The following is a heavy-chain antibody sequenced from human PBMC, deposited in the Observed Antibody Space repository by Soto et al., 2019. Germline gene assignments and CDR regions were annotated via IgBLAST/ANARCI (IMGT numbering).Heavy chain of an antibody. CDR2: ISYSGNS. CDR1: GGSITSAVYY. J-gene: IGHJ4*02. V-gene: IGHV4-31*02. CDR3: ARAHTYYYDSASYSKQSFYFDF. Sequence: SATLSLTCIVSGGSITSAVYYWNWVRHFPGGVLDGIGYISYSGNSYYNPSLESRVTVSIDTSESQFSLKVTSMTAADTAVYFCARAHTYYYDSASYSKQSFYFDFWGQGTLVTVSS. D-gene: IGHD3-22*01.